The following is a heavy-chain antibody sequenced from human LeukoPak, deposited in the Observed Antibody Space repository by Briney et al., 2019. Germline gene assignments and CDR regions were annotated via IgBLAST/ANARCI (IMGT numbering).Heavy chain of an antibody. CDR2: IYSGGST. Sequence: QPGGSLRLSCAATGFTFSSYAMSWVRQAPGKGLEWVSVIYSGGSTYYADSVKGRFTISRDNSKNTLYLQMNSLRAEDTAVYYCASSGWSSSWSGQPWGQGTLVTVSS. J-gene: IGHJ4*02. CDR3: ASSGWSSSWSGQP. V-gene: IGHV3-53*01. CDR1: GFTFSSYA. D-gene: IGHD6-13*01.